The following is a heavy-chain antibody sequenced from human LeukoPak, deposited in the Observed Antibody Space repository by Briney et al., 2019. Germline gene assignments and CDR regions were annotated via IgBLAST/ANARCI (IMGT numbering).Heavy chain of an antibody. CDR1: GFTFSSYA. Sequence: AGGSLRLSCAASGFTFSSYAMHWVRQAPGKGLEYVSAISSNGGSTYYANSVKGRFTISRDNSKNTLYLQMGSLRAEDMAVYYCARGTVDAFDIWGQGTMVTVSS. J-gene: IGHJ3*02. CDR3: ARGTVDAFDI. V-gene: IGHV3-64*01. CDR2: ISSNGGST. D-gene: IGHD4-17*01.